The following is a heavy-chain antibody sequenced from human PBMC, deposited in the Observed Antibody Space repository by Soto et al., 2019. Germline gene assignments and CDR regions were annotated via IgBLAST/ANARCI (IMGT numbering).Heavy chain of an antibody. V-gene: IGHV3-30*18. CDR3: AKDKVPYYDFWSGQRWFDP. Sequence: GGSLRLSCAASGFTFSIHGMHWVRQTPGKGLEWVAVISNDGNKKYYVESVEGRFSISRDNSKSIVYLQMNNVRIEDTAKYYCAKDKVPYYDFWSGQRWFDPWGQGTQVTVSS. D-gene: IGHD3-3*01. J-gene: IGHJ5*02. CDR2: ISNDGNKK. CDR1: GFTFSIHG.